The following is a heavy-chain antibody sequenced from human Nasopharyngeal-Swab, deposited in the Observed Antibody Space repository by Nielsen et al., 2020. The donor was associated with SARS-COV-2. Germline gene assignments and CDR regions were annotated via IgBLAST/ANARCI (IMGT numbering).Heavy chain of an antibody. CDR2: TYYRSKWYT. D-gene: IGHD4/OR15-4a*01. CDR1: GDSVSTNSAG. J-gene: IGHJ4*02. Sequence: SQTLSLTCAISGDSVSTNSAGWNWIRQSPSRGLEWLGRTYYRSKWYTDYAMSVESRITINPDTSKNHFSLQLNSVTPEDTAVYYCARDQGALNSWGQGTLVTVSS. CDR3: ARDQGALNS. V-gene: IGHV6-1*01.